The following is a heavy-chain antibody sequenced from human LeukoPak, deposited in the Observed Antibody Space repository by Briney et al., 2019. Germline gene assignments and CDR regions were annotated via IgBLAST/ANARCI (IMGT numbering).Heavy chain of an antibody. CDR2: INHSGST. D-gene: IGHD5-24*01. J-gene: IGHJ6*02. V-gene: IGHV4-4*02. Sequence: SETLSLTCAVSGDSISSSNWWNWVRQPPGKGLEWIGEINHSGSTNYNPSLKSRVTISVDTSKNQFSLKLSSVTAADTAVYYCARTRATDYYYGMDVWGQGTTVTVSS. CDR1: GDSISSSNW. CDR3: ARTRATDYYYGMDV.